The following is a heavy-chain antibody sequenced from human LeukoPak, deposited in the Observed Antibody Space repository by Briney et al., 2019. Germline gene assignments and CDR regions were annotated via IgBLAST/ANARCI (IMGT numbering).Heavy chain of an antibody. D-gene: IGHD1-14*01. J-gene: IGHJ4*02. CDR3: VKAGTNPYYFDY. CDR1: GFTFSNYA. CDR2: VSFNGGST. Sequence: GGSLRHSCSASGFTFSNYAMHWVRQAPGKGLEYVATVSFNGGSTYYADSLKGRFTISRDNSKNTLHLQMSSLRAEDTAVYYCVKAGTNPYYFDYWGQGTLVTVSS. V-gene: IGHV3-64D*09.